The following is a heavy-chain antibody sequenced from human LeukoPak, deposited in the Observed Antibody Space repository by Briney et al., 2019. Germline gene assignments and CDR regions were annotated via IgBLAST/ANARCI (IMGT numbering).Heavy chain of an antibody. D-gene: IGHD3-10*01. CDR2: IYHSGST. J-gene: IGHJ6*02. CDR3: ARADGSGSYFHDYYGMDV. V-gene: IGHV4-38-2*02. CDR1: GYSISSGYY. Sequence: SETLSLTCTVSGYSISSGYYWGWIRQPPGKGLEWIGSIYHSGSTYYNPSLKSRVTISVDTSKNQFSLKLSSVTAADTAVYYCARADGSGSYFHDYYGMDVWGQGTTVTVSS.